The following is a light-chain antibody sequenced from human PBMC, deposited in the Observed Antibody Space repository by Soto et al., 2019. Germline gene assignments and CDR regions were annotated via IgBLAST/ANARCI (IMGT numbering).Light chain of an antibody. CDR2: AAS. CDR1: QSVSSN. Sequence: EIAQTQSPATLSVSQGARATLSCRASQSVSSNLAWYQQKPGQAPRVLIYAASTRATGIPDRFSGSGSGTDFTLTISRLEPEDFALYYCQHYVERSPITFGQGTRLEI. CDR3: QHYVERSPIT. V-gene: IGKV3-20*01. J-gene: IGKJ5*01.